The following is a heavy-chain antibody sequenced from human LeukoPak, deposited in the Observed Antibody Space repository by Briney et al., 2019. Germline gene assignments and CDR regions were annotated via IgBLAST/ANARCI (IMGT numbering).Heavy chain of an antibody. J-gene: IGHJ3*02. CDR3: ARPQHGDLYAFDI. V-gene: IGHV3-74*01. D-gene: IGHD4-17*01. Sequence: GGSLRLSCAASGFTFTSYWMHWVRQAPGKGLVWVSRVDGDGSTTTYADSVKGRFTISRDNAKNTLYLQMSSLRAEDTAVYYCARPQHGDLYAFDIWGQGTMVTVSS. CDR2: VDGDGSTT. CDR1: GFTFTSYW.